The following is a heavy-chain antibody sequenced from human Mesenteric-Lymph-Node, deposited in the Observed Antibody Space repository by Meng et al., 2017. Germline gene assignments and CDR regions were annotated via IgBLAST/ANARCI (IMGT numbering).Heavy chain of an antibody. CDR2: IYNSGST. Sequence: QVQLQDSGPGQVEPSHTLSFTSTVSGGSISSSNYYWSWIRQPPGKGLEWSGHIYNSGSTYYNPSLKSRITISVDTSKNQFSLKLSSVTAADTAVYYCARGQKGYFDLWGRGTLVTVSS. CDR3: ARGQKGYFDL. V-gene: IGHV4-30-4*01. J-gene: IGHJ2*01. CDR1: GGSISSSNYY.